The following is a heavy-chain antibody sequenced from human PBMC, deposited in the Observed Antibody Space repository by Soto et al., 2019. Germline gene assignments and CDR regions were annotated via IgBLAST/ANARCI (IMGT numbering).Heavy chain of an antibody. V-gene: IGHV3-33*01. D-gene: IGHD3-16*01. J-gene: IGHJ4*02. CDR2: IWNDGSNE. Sequence: VGSLRLSCEASGFNFSSYGIHWVRQAPGKGLEWVAIIWNDGSNEYYADSVKGRFTISRDNSKNTVYLQVSKLRAEDTAVSFWGRDQNYIGGFSDFWGQGNQVTVSS. CDR3: GRDQNYIGGFSDF. CDR1: GFNFSSYG.